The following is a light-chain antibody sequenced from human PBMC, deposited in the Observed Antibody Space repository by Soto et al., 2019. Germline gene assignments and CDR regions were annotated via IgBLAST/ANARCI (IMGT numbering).Light chain of an antibody. J-gene: IGLJ1*01. CDR1: SSDVWAYNY. CDR3: TSYAGTYSFFYV. Sequence: QSVLTQPPSPSGSPGQSVTISCPGTSSDVWAYNYVSWYQQLPGKAPKLIIYEVSKRPSGVPDRFSGSKSGNTASLTVSGLQAEDEADYYCTSYAGTYSFFYVFGTGTKVTVL. V-gene: IGLV2-8*01. CDR2: EVS.